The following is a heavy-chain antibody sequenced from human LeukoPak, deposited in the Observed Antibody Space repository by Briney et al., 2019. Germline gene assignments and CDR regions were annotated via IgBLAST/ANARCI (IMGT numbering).Heavy chain of an antibody. CDR3: ARDRGGEGNTYYYYYYMDV. V-gene: IGHV1-69*06. CDR2: IIPIFGTA. Sequence: ASVKVSCKASGGTFSSYAISWVRQAPGQGLEWMGGIIPIFGTANYAQKFQGRVTITADKSTSTAYMELSSLRSEDTAVYYCARDRGGEGNTYYYYYYMDVWGKGTTVTVSS. CDR1: GGTFSSYA. J-gene: IGHJ6*03. D-gene: IGHD3-10*01.